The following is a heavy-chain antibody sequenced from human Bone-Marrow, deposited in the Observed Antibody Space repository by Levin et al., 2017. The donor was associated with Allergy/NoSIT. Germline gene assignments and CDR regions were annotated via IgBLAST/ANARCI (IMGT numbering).Heavy chain of an antibody. CDR1: GFSFISFY. Sequence: GESLKISCRGSGFSFISFYIGWVRQMPGKGLEWVGIIYPGDSKTTYGPSVQGQVTISADKSLSTAYLHWDSLRASDTAMYYCARRRISDYWYFDLWGRGTLVTVSS. CDR2: IYPGDSKT. V-gene: IGHV5-51*01. CDR3: ARRRISDYWYFDL. J-gene: IGHJ2*01.